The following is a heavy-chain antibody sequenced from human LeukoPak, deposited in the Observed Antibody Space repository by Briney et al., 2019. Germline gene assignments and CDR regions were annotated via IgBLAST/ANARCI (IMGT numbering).Heavy chain of an antibody. D-gene: IGHD3-10*01. CDR2: IKQDGSEK. V-gene: IGHV3-7*01. J-gene: IGHJ4*02. Sequence: PGGSLRLSCAASGFTFSSYWMSWVRQAPGKGLEWVANIKQDGSEKYYVDSVKGRFTISRDNAKNSLYLQMNSLRAGDTAVYYCGRGRVRYYFDYWGQGTLVTVSS. CDR1: GFTFSSYW. CDR3: GRGRVRYYFDY.